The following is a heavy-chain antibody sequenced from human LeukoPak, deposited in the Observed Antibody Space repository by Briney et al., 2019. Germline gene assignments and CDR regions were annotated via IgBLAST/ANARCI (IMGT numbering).Heavy chain of an antibody. CDR2: IYYSGST. CDR3: AREQGDTGYDY. D-gene: IGHD3-16*01. CDR1: GDSISSYY. Sequence: SETLSLTCTVSGDSISSYYWSWLRQPPGKGLEWIGYIYYSGSTNYNPSLKSRVTISVDTSKNQFSLKLSSVTAADTAVYYCAREQGDTGYDYWGQGTLVTVSS. J-gene: IGHJ4*02. V-gene: IGHV4-59*01.